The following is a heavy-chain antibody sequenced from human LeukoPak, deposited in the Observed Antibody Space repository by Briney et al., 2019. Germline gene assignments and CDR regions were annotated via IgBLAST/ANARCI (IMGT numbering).Heavy chain of an antibody. V-gene: IGHV3-7*01. CDR2: IKQDGSEK. CDR1: GFIFSSYW. J-gene: IGHJ4*02. D-gene: IGHD3-22*01. Sequence: GRSLRLSCAASGFIFSSYWMSWVRQAPGQGLEWVANIKQDGSEKYYVDSVKGRFTISRDNAKNSLYLQMNSLRAEDTAVYYCARGYYGGYWGQGTLVTVSS. CDR3: ARGYYGGY.